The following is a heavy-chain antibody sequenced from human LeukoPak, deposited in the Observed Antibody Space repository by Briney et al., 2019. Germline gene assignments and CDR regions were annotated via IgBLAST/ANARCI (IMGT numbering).Heavy chain of an antibody. J-gene: IGHJ4*02. CDR3: ARGNSDTVVATGLDH. D-gene: IGHD2-15*01. Sequence: ASVNVSCKASGYTFTGYYIHWVRQAPGQGLEWMGWINPNSGGTNYAQKFQSRVTMARDTSISTAYMELSGLRSDDTAVYCCARGNSDTVVATGLDHWGRGTLVTVSS. CDR2: INPNSGGT. CDR1: GYTFTGYY. V-gene: IGHV1-2*02.